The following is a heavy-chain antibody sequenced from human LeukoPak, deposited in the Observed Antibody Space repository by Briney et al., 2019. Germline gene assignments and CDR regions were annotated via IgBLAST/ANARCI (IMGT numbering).Heavy chain of an antibody. CDR1: GFTFSSYG. CDR2: ISYDGSNK. V-gene: IGHV3-30*18. CDR3: AKDPYSSSWYGIDY. Sequence: GGSLRLSCAASGFTFSSYGMHWVRQAPGEGLEWVAVISYDGSNKYYADSVKGRFTISRDNSKNTLYLQMNSLRAEDTAVYYCAKDPYSSSWYGIDYWGQGTLVTVSS. J-gene: IGHJ4*02. D-gene: IGHD6-13*01.